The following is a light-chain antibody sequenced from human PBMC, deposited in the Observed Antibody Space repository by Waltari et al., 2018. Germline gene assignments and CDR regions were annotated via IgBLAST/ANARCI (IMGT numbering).Light chain of an antibody. J-gene: IGLJ2*01. CDR3: AAWDYNLNGVV. Sequence: QSLLTQPPSASGTPGARVILSCSGSSSNTGRAFVYWYHQVPGTAPQTLLHQNVERPSGVPDRFSGSKSGTSASLAISGLRPQDEGDYYCAAWDYNLNGVVFGGGTRLTVL. CDR1: SSNTGRAF. CDR2: QNV. V-gene: IGLV1-47*01.